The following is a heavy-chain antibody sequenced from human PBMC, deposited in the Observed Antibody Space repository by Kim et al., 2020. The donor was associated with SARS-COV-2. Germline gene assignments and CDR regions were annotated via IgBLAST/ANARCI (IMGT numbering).Heavy chain of an antibody. V-gene: IGHV1-2*06. CDR3: ARGGVGSSGYYYAI. D-gene: IGHD3-22*01. CDR2: INPNSGGT. J-gene: IGHJ4*02. Sequence: ASVKVSCKASGYTFTGYYMHWVRQAPGQGLEWMGRINPNSGGTNYAQKFQGRVTMTRDTSISTAYMELSRLRSDDTAVYYCARGGVGSSGYYYAIWGQGTLVTVSS. CDR1: GYTFTGYY.